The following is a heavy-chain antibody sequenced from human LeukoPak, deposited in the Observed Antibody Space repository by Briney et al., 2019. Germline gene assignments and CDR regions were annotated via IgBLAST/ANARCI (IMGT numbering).Heavy chain of an antibody. Sequence: ASVKVSCKASGYTFTGCYMHWVRQAPGQGLEWMGWINPNSGGTNYAQKFQGRVTMTRDTSISTAYMELSRLRSDDTAVYYCARAPAFYSNYMDVWGKGTTVTVSS. V-gene: IGHV1-2*02. D-gene: IGHD4-11*01. CDR1: GYTFTGCY. J-gene: IGHJ6*03. CDR3: ARAPAFYSNYMDV. CDR2: INPNSGGT.